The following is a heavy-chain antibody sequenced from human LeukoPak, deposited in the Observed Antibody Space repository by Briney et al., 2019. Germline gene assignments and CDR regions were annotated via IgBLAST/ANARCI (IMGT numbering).Heavy chain of an antibody. CDR3: AEGGYDQDFDY. D-gene: IGHD5-12*01. J-gene: IGHJ4*02. V-gene: IGHV3-23*01. CDR2: ISDSGDNT. Sequence: GGSLRPSCAASGFTFSSYAMSWVRQAPGKGLEWVSCISDSGDNTYYSDSVKGRFTISRDNSKNTLYLQMNSLRAEDTAVYYCAEGGYDQDFDYWGQGALVTVSS. CDR1: GFTFSSYA.